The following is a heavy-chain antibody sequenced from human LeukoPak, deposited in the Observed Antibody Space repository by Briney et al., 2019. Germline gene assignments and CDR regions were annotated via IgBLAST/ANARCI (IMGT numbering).Heavy chain of an antibody. J-gene: IGHJ4*02. CDR3: ATAAPASGWYFDY. D-gene: IGHD6-19*01. Sequence: GRSLRLSCAASGFTFRNYGFHWVRQAPGKGLEWVAIITYDGIKKYYADSVKGRFTISRDISKNTLYLQMNSLRAEDTAVYYCATAAPASGWYFDYWGQGTLVTVSS. CDR2: ITYDGIKK. CDR1: GFTFRNYG. V-gene: IGHV3-30*03.